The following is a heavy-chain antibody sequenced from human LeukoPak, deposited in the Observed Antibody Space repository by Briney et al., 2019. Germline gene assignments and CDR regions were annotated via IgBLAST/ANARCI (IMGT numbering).Heavy chain of an antibody. CDR1: GFTFSSYA. CDR2: ISYDGSNK. D-gene: IGHD5-24*01. V-gene: IGHV3-30-3*01. Sequence: PGRPLRLSCAASGFTFSSYAMHWVRQAPGKGLEWVAVISYDGSNKYYADSVKGRFTISRDNSKNTLYLQMNSLRAEDTAVYYCARLASIDYWGQGTLVTVSS. CDR3: ARLASIDY. J-gene: IGHJ4*02.